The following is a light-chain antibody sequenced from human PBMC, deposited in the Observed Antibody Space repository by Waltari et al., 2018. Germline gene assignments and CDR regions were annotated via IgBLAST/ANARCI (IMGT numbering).Light chain of an antibody. CDR2: HAS. CDR3: QKYDFLPAT. CDR1: QGVGKY. J-gene: IGKJ1*01. V-gene: IGKV3-20*01. Sequence: EIVLTQSPGTLSLSPGERATLSCRASQGVGKYLAWYQQRPGQAPRRLLYHASNRATGIPDRFSGSGFGTDFSLTIIRLEPEDFAVYYCQKYDFLPATFGQGTTVEIK.